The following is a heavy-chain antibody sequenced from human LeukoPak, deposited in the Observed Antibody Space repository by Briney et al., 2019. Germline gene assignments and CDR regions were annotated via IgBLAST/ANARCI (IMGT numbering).Heavy chain of an antibody. V-gene: IGHV4-59*01. Sequence: PSETLSLTCTASGGTISSYYWSWIRQPPGKGLEWIAYIDYRGSTTYNPSLKSRVTISVDTSRNQFSLRLSSVTAADTAVYYCARSRSGYSYDHAAFDIWGQGTRVTVFS. J-gene: IGHJ3*02. CDR2: IDYRGST. CDR3: ARSRSGYSYDHAAFDI. CDR1: GGTISSYY. D-gene: IGHD5-18*01.